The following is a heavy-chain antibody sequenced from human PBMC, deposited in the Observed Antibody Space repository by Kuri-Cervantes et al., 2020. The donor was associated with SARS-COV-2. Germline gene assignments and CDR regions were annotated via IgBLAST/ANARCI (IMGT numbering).Heavy chain of an antibody. CDR3: ARAGGYSCSWSIRGYYYYGMDV. J-gene: IGHJ6*02. Sequence: ASVKVSCKASGYTFTIYGISWVRQAPGQGLEWMGGISPDYGKTNYAQKFQGRVTITADKSTSTAYMELSSLRSEDTAVYYCARAGGYSCSWSIRGYYYYGMDVWGQGTTVTVSS. D-gene: IGHD6-13*01. CDR1: GYTFTIYG. CDR2: ISPDYGKT. V-gene: IGHV1-18*01.